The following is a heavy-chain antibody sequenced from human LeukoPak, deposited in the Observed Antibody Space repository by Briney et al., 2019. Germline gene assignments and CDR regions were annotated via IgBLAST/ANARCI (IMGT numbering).Heavy chain of an antibody. D-gene: IGHD2-2*01. Sequence: ASVKVSCKASGYTFTSYDVNWVRQATGQGLEWMGWMNPNSGNTGLAQKFQGRVTLTRDTSLSTAYMELSNLRSDDTAVYYCVRDLGEYQPLLWIFFDYWGQGTLVTVSS. V-gene: IGHV1-8*01. CDR1: GYTFTSYD. J-gene: IGHJ4*02. CDR3: VRDLGEYQPLLWIFFDY. CDR2: MNPNSGNT.